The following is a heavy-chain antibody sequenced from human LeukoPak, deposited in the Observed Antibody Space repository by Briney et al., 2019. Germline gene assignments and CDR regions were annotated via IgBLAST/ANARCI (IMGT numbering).Heavy chain of an antibody. CDR1: GGSISSSSYY. Sequence: SETLSLTCTVSGGSISSSSYYWGWIRQPPGKGLEWIGSIYYSGSTYYNPSLKSRVTISVDTSKNQFSLKLSSVTAADTAVYYCAGHLGGVMYYDILTGYYDYWGQGTLVTVSS. J-gene: IGHJ4*02. V-gene: IGHV4-39*01. CDR3: AGHLGGVMYYDILTGYYDY. D-gene: IGHD3-9*01. CDR2: IYYSGST.